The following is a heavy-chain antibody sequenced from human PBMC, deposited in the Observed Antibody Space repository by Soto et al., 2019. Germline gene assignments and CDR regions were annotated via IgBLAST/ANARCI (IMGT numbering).Heavy chain of an antibody. V-gene: IGHV1-3*01. J-gene: IGHJ3*02. CDR2: INGGNGNT. CDR3: ARDPWGGAVDAFDI. CDR1: GYSFTNYG. Sequence: QVQFVQSGAEVKKPGASVKVSCKASGYSFTNYGIHWVHQAPGQRLEWMGWINGGNGNTKYSQKFQGRVTITRDTSASTAYMELSSLRSEDTAVYYCARDPWGGAVDAFDIWGQGTMVSVSS. D-gene: IGHD3-10*01.